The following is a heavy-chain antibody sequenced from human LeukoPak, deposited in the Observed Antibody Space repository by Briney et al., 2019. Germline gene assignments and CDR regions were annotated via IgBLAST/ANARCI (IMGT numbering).Heavy chain of an antibody. D-gene: IGHD5/OR15-5a*01. J-gene: IGHJ4*02. CDR2: ISPDGTTT. CDR1: GFTFSRYW. CDR3: ARDALHFDY. Sequence: PGGSLRLSCAASGFTFSRYWMQWVRQAPGKGLIWVSRISPDGTTTNYADSVKGRFTISRDNAKNSLYLQMNSLRAEDTAVYYCARDALHFDYWGQGTLVTVSS. V-gene: IGHV3-74*01.